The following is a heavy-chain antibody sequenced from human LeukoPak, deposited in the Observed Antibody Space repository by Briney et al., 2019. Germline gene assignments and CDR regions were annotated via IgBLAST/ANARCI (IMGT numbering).Heavy chain of an antibody. V-gene: IGHV5-51*01. D-gene: IGHD2-21*01. Sequence: GESLGISCKGSGYSFTSYWIGWVRQMAGEGLEWMGIIYPGESNIRYSPSFQGEVTISADKSISTAYLQWSSLKASDTAIYYCARPPTRGYSSSFEYWGQGTLVTVSS. CDR2: IYPGESNI. CDR1: GYSFTSYW. CDR3: ARPPTRGYSSSFEY. J-gene: IGHJ4*02.